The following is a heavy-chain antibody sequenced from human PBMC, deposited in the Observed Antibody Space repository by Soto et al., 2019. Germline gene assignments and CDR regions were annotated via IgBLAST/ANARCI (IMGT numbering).Heavy chain of an antibody. Sequence: GASVKVSCKASGGTFSSYTISWVRQAPGQGLEWMGRIIPILGIANYAQKFQGRVTITADKSTSTAYMELSSLRSEDTAVYYCARDNGRYYGSGIYYYYGMDVWGQGTTVTVSS. CDR1: GGTFSSYT. V-gene: IGHV1-69*04. D-gene: IGHD3-10*01. CDR2: IIPILGIA. CDR3: ARDNGRYYGSGIYYYYGMDV. J-gene: IGHJ6*02.